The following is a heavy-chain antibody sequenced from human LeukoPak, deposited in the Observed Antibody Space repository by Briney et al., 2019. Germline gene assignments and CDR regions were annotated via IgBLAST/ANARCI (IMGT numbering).Heavy chain of an antibody. D-gene: IGHD3-3*01. CDR3: AKDDTDFWSGYSPGFDY. Sequence: PGGSLRLSCAASGFTFSSYAMSWVRQAPGKGLEWVSAISGSGGSTYYADSVKGRFTISRDNSKNTLYLQMNSLRAEDTAVYYCAKDDTDFWSGYSPGFDYWGQGTLVTVSS. V-gene: IGHV3-23*01. CDR2: ISGSGGST. CDR1: GFTFSSYA. J-gene: IGHJ4*02.